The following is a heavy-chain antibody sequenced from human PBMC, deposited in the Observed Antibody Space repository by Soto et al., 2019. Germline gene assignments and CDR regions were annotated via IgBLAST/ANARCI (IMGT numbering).Heavy chain of an antibody. CDR3: ARSIAAAGPYAFDI. D-gene: IGHD6-13*01. CDR2: ISSSSSYI. Sequence: GGSLRLSCAASGFTFSSYSMNWVRQAPGKGLEWVSSISSSSSYIYYADSVKGRFTISRDNAKNSLYLQMNSLRAEDTAVYYCARSIAAAGPYAFDIWGQGTMVTVSS. V-gene: IGHV3-21*01. J-gene: IGHJ3*02. CDR1: GFTFSSYS.